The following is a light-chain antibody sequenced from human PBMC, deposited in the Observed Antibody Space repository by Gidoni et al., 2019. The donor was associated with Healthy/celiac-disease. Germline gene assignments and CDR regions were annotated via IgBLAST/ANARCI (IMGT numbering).Light chain of an antibody. CDR3: SSYAGSNNLV. V-gene: IGLV2-8*01. J-gene: IGLJ2*01. Sequence: QSALPQPPSAAGSPGQSVTISCTGTSSDVGGYNYVSWYPQHPGKAPKLMIYEVSKRPSGVPDRFSGSKSGNTASLTVSGLQAEDEADYYCSSYAGSNNLVFGGGTKLTV. CDR2: EVS. CDR1: SSDVGGYNY.